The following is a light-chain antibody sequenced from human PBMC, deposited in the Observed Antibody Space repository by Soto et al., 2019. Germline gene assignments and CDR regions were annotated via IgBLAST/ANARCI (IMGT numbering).Light chain of an antibody. CDR1: QSVSID. Sequence: EIVLTQSPGTLSVSPGERATLSCRASQSVSIDLAWYQQTPGQAPRLLIYRASSRATGIPDRFSGSGSGTDFTLTISRLEPEDFAVYYCQQCGSSPETFGQGTKVDI. CDR2: RAS. J-gene: IGKJ1*01. CDR3: QQCGSSPET. V-gene: IGKV3-20*01.